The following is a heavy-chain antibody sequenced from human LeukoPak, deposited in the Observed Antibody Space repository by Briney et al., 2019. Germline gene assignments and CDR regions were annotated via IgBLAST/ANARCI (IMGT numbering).Heavy chain of an antibody. CDR3: ARVAAADFDY. CDR1: GGSISSYY. Sequence: SATLSLTCTVSGGSISSYYWSWIRQPPGKGLEWIGYIYYSGSTNYNPSLKSRVTISVDTSKNQFSLKLSSVTAADTAVYYCARVAAADFDYWGQGALVTVSS. CDR2: IYYSGST. V-gene: IGHV4-59*01. D-gene: IGHD6-13*01. J-gene: IGHJ4*02.